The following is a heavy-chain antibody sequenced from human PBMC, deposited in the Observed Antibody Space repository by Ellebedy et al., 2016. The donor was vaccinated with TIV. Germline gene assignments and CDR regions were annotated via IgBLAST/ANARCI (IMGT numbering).Heavy chain of an antibody. CDR3: AREVGYFDSSGLGAFDF. J-gene: IGHJ3*01. V-gene: IGHV4-4*02. Sequence: SETLSLTXAVSGGSISSSNWWSWVRQPPGKGLEWIGEIYHSGSTNYNPSLKSRVTISVDKSKNQFSLKLTSVTAADTAVYYCAREVGYFDSSGLGAFDFWGQGTMVTVSS. CDR1: GGSISSSNW. D-gene: IGHD3-22*01. CDR2: IYHSGST.